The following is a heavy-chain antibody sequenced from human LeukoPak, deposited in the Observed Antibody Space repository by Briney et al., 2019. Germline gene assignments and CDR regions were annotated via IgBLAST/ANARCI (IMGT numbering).Heavy chain of an antibody. CDR3: ARGGRYDYVWGSYRYATIFDY. Sequence: PSETLSLTCAVYGGSFSGCYCSWIRQPPGKGLEWIGEINHSGSTNYNPSLKSQVTISVDTSKNQFSLKLSSVTAADTAVYYCARGGRYDYVWGSYRYATIFDYWGQGTLVTVSS. D-gene: IGHD3-16*02. V-gene: IGHV4-34*01. J-gene: IGHJ4*02. CDR1: GGSFSGCY. CDR2: INHSGST.